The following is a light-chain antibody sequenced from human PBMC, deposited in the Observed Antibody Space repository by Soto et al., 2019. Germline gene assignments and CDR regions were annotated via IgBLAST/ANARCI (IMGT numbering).Light chain of an antibody. J-gene: IGKJ1*01. Sequence: DVVMTQSPLSLPVTFGQPASISCRSSQSLVDIDGNTYLNWFQQRPGQSPRRLIYQVSNRDSGVPDRFSGSGSATDLTLKISRVEAEDVGVYYCMQGTHWPWTFGQGTKVEI. CDR1: QSLVDIDGNTY. CDR3: MQGTHWPWT. CDR2: QVS. V-gene: IGKV2-30*01.